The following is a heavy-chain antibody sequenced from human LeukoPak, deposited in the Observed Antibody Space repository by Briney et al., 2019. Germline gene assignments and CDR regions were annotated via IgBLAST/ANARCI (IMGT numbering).Heavy chain of an antibody. V-gene: IGHV3-30*02. D-gene: IGHD3-10*01. CDR1: GFTFSSYD. Sequence: PGGSLRLSCAASGFTFSSYDMHWVRQAPGKGLEWVAFIRYDGSHKYYADSVKGRFTISRDNSKNTLYLQMNSLRAEDTAVYYCAKDGRTYDYDSGYSRFDHWGQGTLVTVSS. CDR2: IRYDGSHK. CDR3: AKDGRTYDYDSGYSRFDH. J-gene: IGHJ5*02.